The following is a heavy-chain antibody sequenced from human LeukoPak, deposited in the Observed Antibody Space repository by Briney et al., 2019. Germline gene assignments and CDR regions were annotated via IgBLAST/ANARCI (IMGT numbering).Heavy chain of an antibody. CDR1: GFTFSSYG. D-gene: IGHD4-11*01. CDR3: AIEDYIGPVDY. Sequence: GRSLRLSCAASGFTFSSYGMHWVRQAPGKGLEWVANIKQDGNEKYYVDSVKGRFTISRDNAKNTLYLQMNSLRAEDTAVYYCAIEDYIGPVDYWGQGTLVTVSS. V-gene: IGHV3-7*01. CDR2: IKQDGNEK. J-gene: IGHJ4*02.